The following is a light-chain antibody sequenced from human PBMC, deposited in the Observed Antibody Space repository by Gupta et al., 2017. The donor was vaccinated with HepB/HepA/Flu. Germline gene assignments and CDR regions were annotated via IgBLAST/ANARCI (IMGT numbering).Light chain of an antibody. CDR3: MQALQTPYT. CDR2: LGS. V-gene: IGKV2-28*01. Sequence: DIVMTQSSLSLPVTPGEPASIYCRSSQSLLHSNGYNYLDWYLQKPGQSPQLLIYLGSNRASGVPDRFSGSGSGTDFTLKISRVEAEDVGVYYCMQALQTPYTFGQGTKLEIK. CDR1: QSLLHSNGYNY. J-gene: IGKJ2*01.